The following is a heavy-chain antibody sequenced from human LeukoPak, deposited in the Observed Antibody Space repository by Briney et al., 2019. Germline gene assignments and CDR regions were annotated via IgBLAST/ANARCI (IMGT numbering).Heavy chain of an antibody. V-gene: IGHV2-5*01. J-gene: IGHJ4*02. CDR3: AHRLGLDYYGSGSHWWN. CDR2: IYWNDDK. CDR1: GFSLSTSGVG. Sequence: SGPTLVKPTQTLTLTCTFSGFSLSTSGVGVGWIRQPPGKALEWLALIYWNDDKRYSPSLKSRLTITKDTSKNQVVLTMTNMDPVDTATYYCAHRLGLDYYGSGSHWWNWGQGTLVTVSS. D-gene: IGHD3-10*01.